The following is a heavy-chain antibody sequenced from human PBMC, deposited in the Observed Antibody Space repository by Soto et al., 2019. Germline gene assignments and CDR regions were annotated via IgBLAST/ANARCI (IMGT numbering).Heavy chain of an antibody. CDR2: ISAYNGNT. V-gene: IGHV1-18*01. CDR3: ARATELRYSAWLHNPSDY. D-gene: IGHD3-9*01. CDR1: GYTFTSYG. J-gene: IGHJ4*02. Sequence: QVQLVQSGAEVKKPGASVKVSCKASGYTFTSYGISWVRQAPGQGLEWMGWISAYNGNTNYAQKIQGRVTMTTDTSTSTAYMELRSLRSDDTAVYYCARATELRYSAWLHNPSDYWGQGTLVTVSS.